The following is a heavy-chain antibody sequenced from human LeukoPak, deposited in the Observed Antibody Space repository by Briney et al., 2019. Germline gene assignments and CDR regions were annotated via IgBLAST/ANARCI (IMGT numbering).Heavy chain of an antibody. J-gene: IGHJ4*02. Sequence: QSGGSLRLSCAASGFTFSSYAMSWVRQAPGKGLEWVSAISGSGGSTYYADSVKGRFTISRDNSKNTLYLQMNSLRAEDTAVYYCAKASRGSSGYPDYWGQGTLVTVSS. D-gene: IGHD3-22*01. V-gene: IGHV3-23*01. CDR3: AKASRGSSGYPDY. CDR1: GFTFSSYA. CDR2: ISGSGGST.